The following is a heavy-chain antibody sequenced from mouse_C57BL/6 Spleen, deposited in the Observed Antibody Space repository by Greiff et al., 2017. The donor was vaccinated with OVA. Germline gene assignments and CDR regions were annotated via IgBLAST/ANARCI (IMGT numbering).Heavy chain of an antibody. CDR1: GFTFSSYA. CDR2: ISDGGSYT. D-gene: IGHD1-1*01. CDR3: AREHYGSHYAMDY. J-gene: IGHJ4*01. Sequence: EVKLMESGGGLVKPGGSLKLSCAASGFTFSSYAMSWVRQTPEKRLEWVATISDGGSYTYYPDNVKGRFTISRDNAKNNLYLQMIHLKSEDTAMYYCAREHYGSHYAMDYWGQGTSVTVSS. V-gene: IGHV5-4*01.